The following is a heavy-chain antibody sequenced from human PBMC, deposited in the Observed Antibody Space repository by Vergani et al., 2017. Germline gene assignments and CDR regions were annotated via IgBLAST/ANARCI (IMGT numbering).Heavy chain of an antibody. CDR3: ARDGVNYYDSSGTNDY. D-gene: IGHD3-22*01. CDR1: GITFWKFG. V-gene: IGHV3-9*01. Sequence: EVDLVESGGGLAQPGGSLRLSCEASGITFWKFGMHWVRQGPGKGLEWVSGISWNSGAVDYADSVRGRFTISRDNAKNSLYLQMNSLRAEDTAVYYCARDGVNYYDSSGTNDYWGQGTLVTVSS. CDR2: ISWNSGAV. J-gene: IGHJ4*02.